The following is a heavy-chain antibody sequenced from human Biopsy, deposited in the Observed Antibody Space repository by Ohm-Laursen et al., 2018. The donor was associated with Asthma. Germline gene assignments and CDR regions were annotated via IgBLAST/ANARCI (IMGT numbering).Heavy chain of an antibody. Sequence: SDTLSLTCRVSGGYTGSSDHHWAWIRQAPGKGLEWIDFVFWSGSTHYSRSLERRVSISIDTATNEFSMKLWSVTPADTAVYFCARVVSYGDIYFGIDVWGPGNTVVVS. D-gene: IGHD4-17*01. CDR1: GGYTGSSDHH. J-gene: IGHJ6*02. CDR2: VFWSGST. V-gene: IGHV4-30-4*02. CDR3: ARVVSYGDIYFGIDV.